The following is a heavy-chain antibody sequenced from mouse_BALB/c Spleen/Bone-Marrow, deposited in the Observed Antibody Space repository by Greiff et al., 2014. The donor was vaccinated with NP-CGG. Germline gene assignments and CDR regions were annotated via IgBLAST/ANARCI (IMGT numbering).Heavy chain of an antibody. Sequence: VQVVESGAELMKPGASVKISCKATGYTFSSYWTEWVKQRPGHGLEWIGEILPGSGSTNYNERFKGKATFTADTSSNTAYMQLSSLTSEDSAVYYCARYYRYDYWGQGTTLTVSS. J-gene: IGHJ2*01. CDR2: ILPGSGST. V-gene: IGHV1-9*01. CDR3: ARYYRYDY. D-gene: IGHD2-14*01. CDR1: GYTFSSYW.